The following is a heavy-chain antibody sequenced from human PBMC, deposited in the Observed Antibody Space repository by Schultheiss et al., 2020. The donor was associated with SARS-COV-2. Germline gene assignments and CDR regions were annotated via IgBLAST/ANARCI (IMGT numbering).Heavy chain of an antibody. CDR3: ARDGTGDYYYDSSGYFDY. CDR1: GFTFDDYA. Sequence: GGSLRLSCAASGFTFDDYAMHWVRQAPGKGLEWVSGISWNSGSIGYADSVKGRFTISRDNAKNSLYLQMNSLRAEDTAVYYCARDGTGDYYYDSSGYFDYWGQGTLVTVSS. D-gene: IGHD3-22*01. J-gene: IGHJ4*02. CDR2: ISWNSGSI. V-gene: IGHV3-9*01.